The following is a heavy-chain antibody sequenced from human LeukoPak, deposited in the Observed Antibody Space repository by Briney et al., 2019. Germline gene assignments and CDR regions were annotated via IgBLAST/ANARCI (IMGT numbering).Heavy chain of an antibody. CDR2: INHSGST. Sequence: SETLSLTCAVYGGSFSGYYWSWIRQPPGKGLEWIGEINHSGSTNYNPSLKSRVTISVDTSKNQFSLKLSSVTAADTAVYYCARGPPTADIVVVVADLAGAFDIWGQGTMVTVSS. V-gene: IGHV4-34*01. D-gene: IGHD2-15*01. CDR3: ARGPPTADIVVVVADLAGAFDI. CDR1: GGSFSGYY. J-gene: IGHJ3*02.